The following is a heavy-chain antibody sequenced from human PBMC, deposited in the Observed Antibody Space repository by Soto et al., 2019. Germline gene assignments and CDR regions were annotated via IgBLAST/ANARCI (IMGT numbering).Heavy chain of an antibody. CDR3: AREFIAARPTGYYYYYGMDV. V-gene: IGHV1-2*04. Sequence: ASVKVSCKASRYTFTGYYMHWVRQAPGQGLEWMGWINPNSGGTNYAQKFQGWVTMTRDTSISTAYMELSRLRSDDTAVYYCAREFIAARPTGYYYYYGMDVWGQGTTVTVSS. CDR1: RYTFTGYY. D-gene: IGHD6-6*01. CDR2: INPNSGGT. J-gene: IGHJ6*02.